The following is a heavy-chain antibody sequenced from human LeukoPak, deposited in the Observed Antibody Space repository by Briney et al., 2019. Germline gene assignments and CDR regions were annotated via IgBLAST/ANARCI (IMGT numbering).Heavy chain of an antibody. CDR2: IYWDDDK. D-gene: IGHD4-23*01. CDR1: GFSLGTRGVG. Sequence: SGPTLFHPSPTLTLSCTFSGFSLGTRGVGVGWIRQPPGKALEWLALIYWDDDKRYSPSLKTRLTITKDTSKNQVVLTMTNMDPVDTATYYCAHRSADYGGNSGYYFDYWGQGTLVTVSS. CDR3: AHRSADYGGNSGYYFDY. J-gene: IGHJ4*02. V-gene: IGHV2-5*02.